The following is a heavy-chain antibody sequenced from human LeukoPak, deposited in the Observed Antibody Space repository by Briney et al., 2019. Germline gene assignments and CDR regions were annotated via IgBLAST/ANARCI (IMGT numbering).Heavy chain of an antibody. Sequence: SETLSLTCTVSGGSIGNYYWSWIRQPPGKELEWIGYVYYSGSTNYNPSLKSRVIISVDTSKNQFSLKLSSVTAADTAVYYCARSPDTSGYYYYFDYWGQGTLVTVSS. CDR3: ARSPDTSGYYYYFDY. CDR1: GGSIGNYY. CDR2: VYYSGST. V-gene: IGHV4-59*08. D-gene: IGHD3-22*01. J-gene: IGHJ4*02.